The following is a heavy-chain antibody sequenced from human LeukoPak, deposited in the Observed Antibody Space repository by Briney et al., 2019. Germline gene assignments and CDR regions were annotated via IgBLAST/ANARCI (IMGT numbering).Heavy chain of an antibody. V-gene: IGHV4-59*02. D-gene: IGHD6-6*01. Sequence: PSETLPLTCTVSGGSVSNYYWSWIRQPPGKGLEWIGYIHYSGTTNYNPSLKSRVTISLDTSKNQFSLKMSSVTAADTAVYYCARGSGAARPNFDYWGQGILVTVSS. CDR3: ARGSGAARPNFDY. CDR2: IHYSGTT. CDR1: GGSVSNYY. J-gene: IGHJ4*02.